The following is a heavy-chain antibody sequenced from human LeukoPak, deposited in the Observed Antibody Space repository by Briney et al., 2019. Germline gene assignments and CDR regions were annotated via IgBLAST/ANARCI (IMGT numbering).Heavy chain of an antibody. CDR3: ASDKANDYGDYGGSDY. D-gene: IGHD4-17*01. Sequence: GGSLRLSCAASGFTFSDYYMSWIRQAPGKGLEWVSYISSSGSTIYYADSVKGRFTISRDNAKNSLYLQMNSLRAEDTAVYYCASDKANDYGDYGGSDYWGQGTLVTVSS. V-gene: IGHV3-11*01. J-gene: IGHJ4*02. CDR2: ISSSGSTI. CDR1: GFTFSDYY.